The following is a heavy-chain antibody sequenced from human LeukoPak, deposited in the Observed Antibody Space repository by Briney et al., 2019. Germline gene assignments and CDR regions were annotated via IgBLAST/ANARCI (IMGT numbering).Heavy chain of an antibody. Sequence: GGSLRLSCAASGFTFSSYAMHWVRQAPGKGLEWVAVISYDGSNKYYADSVKGRFTISRDNSKNTLYLQMNSLRAEDTAVYYCARGGGWGSPLNYWGQGTLVTVSS. D-gene: IGHD3-16*01. CDR1: GFTFSSYA. CDR3: ARGGGWGSPLNY. CDR2: ISYDGSNK. J-gene: IGHJ4*02. V-gene: IGHV3-30-3*01.